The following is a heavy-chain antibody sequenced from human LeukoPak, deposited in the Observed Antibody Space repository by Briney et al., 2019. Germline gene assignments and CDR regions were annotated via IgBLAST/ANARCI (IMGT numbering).Heavy chain of an antibody. V-gene: IGHV4-38-2*02. J-gene: IGHJ3*02. CDR1: GYSISSDYY. CDR3: ARTRRVYSGSYSDAFDI. D-gene: IGHD1-26*01. Sequence: PSETLSLTCTVSGYSISSDYYWGWIRQPPGKGLEWIGNIFHNGNTYYNPSLKSRVTISVDTSKNQFSLKLSSVTAADTAVYYCARTRRVYSGSYSDAFDIWGQGTMVTVSS. CDR2: IFHNGNT.